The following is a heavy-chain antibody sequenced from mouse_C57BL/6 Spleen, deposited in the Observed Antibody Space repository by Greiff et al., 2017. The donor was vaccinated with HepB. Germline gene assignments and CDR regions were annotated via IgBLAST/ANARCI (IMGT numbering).Heavy chain of an antibody. CDR1: GFTFSDYY. CDR3: ARDIDYYGSRYVDV. J-gene: IGHJ1*03. D-gene: IGHD1-1*01. V-gene: IGHV5-16*01. CDR2: INYDGSST. Sequence: EVKLMESEGGLVQPGSSMKLSCTASGFTFSDYYMAWVRQVPEKGLEWVANINYDGSSTYYLDSLTSRFIISRDNAKNILYLQMSSLNSEDTATYYCARDIDYYGSRYVDVWGTGTTVTVSS.